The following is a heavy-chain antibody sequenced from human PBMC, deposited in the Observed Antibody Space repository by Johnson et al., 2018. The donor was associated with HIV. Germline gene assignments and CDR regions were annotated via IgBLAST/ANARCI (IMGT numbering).Heavy chain of an antibody. CDR1: GFTFSDYY. J-gene: IGHJ3*01. CDR3: AKVSSSSTWAHDPFDV. CDR2: ISSSGSTI. D-gene: IGHD6-6*01. Sequence: HEQLVESGGGLVKPGGSLRLSCAASGFTFSDYYMSWIRQAPGKGLEWLSYISSSGSTIYYADSVKGRFTISRDNSKNTLYLQMNSLRVEDTALYYCAKVSSSSTWAHDPFDVWGQGTMVTVSS. V-gene: IGHV3-11*01.